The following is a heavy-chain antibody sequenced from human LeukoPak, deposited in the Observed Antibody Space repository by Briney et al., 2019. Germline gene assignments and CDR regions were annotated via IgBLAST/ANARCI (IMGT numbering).Heavy chain of an antibody. D-gene: IGHD5-18*01. CDR2: ISYDGSNK. Sequence: GGSLRLSCAASGFTFSSYAMHWVRQAPGKGLEWAAVISYDGSNKFYADTVKGRFTISRDNSKNTLFLQMNSLRAEDTAVYYCARDRSQRAYSYGPDGEWGQGTLVTVSS. J-gene: IGHJ4*02. CDR1: GFTFSSYA. V-gene: IGHV3-30*01. CDR3: ARDRSQRAYSYGPDGE.